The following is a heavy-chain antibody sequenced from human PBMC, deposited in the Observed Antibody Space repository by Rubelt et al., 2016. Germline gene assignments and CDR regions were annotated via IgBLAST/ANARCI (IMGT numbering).Heavy chain of an antibody. CDR2: ISAFTDAT. D-gene: IGHD4-17*01. Sequence: EVQLLESGGGLVQPGGSLRLSCAASGFAFSNYAMAWVRQAPGKGLEWVSVISAFTDATFYGDSVKGRFTISRDNSKNTLYLQMNSLRAEDTALYYCAKDVYGDYGTTNWGQGTLVTVSS. V-gene: IGHV3-23*01. CDR1: GFAFSNYA. CDR3: AKDVYGDYGTTN. J-gene: IGHJ4*02.